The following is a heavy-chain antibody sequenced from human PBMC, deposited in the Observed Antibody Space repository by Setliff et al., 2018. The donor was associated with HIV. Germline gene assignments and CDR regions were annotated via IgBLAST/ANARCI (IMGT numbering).Heavy chain of an antibody. CDR2: ISGTGGST. Sequence: GGSLRLSCSASGFTFSSYAMSWVRQAPGKGLEWVSVISGTGGSTYYANSVKGRFTISRDNSKNTLYLQMNSLRAEDTAVYYCAKDFGSGIPVAGTKSYYFDYWGQGTLVTVSS. J-gene: IGHJ4*02. CDR1: GFTFSSYA. CDR3: AKDFGSGIPVAGTKSYYFDY. V-gene: IGHV3-23*01. D-gene: IGHD6-19*01.